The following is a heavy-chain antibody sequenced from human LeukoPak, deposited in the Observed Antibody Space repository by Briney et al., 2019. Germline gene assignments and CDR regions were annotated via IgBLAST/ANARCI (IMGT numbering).Heavy chain of an antibody. CDR2: VSSGSSTI. Sequence: PGGSLRLSCAASGFTFSDYYMSWIRQAPGKALEWVSYVSSGSSTIYYADSVKGRFTVSRDNGKNSLYLQMNSLRAEDTAVYYCAKVTYGSGTYGAFDYWGQGTLVTVSS. D-gene: IGHD3-10*01. J-gene: IGHJ4*02. CDR3: AKVTYGSGTYGAFDY. V-gene: IGHV3-11*01. CDR1: GFTFSDYY.